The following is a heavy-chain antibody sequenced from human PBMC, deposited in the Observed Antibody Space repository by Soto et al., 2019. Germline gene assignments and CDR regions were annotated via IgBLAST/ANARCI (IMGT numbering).Heavy chain of an antibody. CDR2: IIPRFGTT. J-gene: IGHJ4*02. CDR3: ARMGLWGKLTDL. CDR1: GDSFSKYT. D-gene: IGHD7-27*01. Sequence: SVKVSCKASGDSFSKYTVNWVRQAPRQGLEWMGGIIPRFGTTNYAPTLQDRVTITADESMNTVYMELSSLRSEDTALYFCARMGLWGKLTDLWGQGTSVTVSS. V-gene: IGHV1-69*13.